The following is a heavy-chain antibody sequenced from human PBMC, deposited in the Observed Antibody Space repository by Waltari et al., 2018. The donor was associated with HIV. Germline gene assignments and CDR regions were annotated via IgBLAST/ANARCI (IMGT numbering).Heavy chain of an antibody. V-gene: IGHV1-8*01. CDR1: GYTFTSYD. CDR3: ARLGYCSSTSCYYYYYYGMDV. D-gene: IGHD2-2*01. J-gene: IGHJ6*02. Sequence: QVQLVQSGAEVKKPGASVKVSCKASGYTFTSYDINWVRQATGHGREWMGGLNPNSGNTVYAQKFQGRVTMTRNTAISTAYMELSSLRSEDTAVYYCARLGYCSSTSCYYYYYYGMDVWGQGTTVTVSS. CDR2: LNPNSGNT.